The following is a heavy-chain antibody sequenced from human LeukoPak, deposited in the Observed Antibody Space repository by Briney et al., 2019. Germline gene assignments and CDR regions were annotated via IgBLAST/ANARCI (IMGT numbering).Heavy chain of an antibody. CDR3: ARPELPGWSVLFDF. J-gene: IGHJ4*02. CDR1: GFTFSSYS. D-gene: IGHD2-15*01. V-gene: IGHV3-21*01. CDR2: ISSSSSYI. Sequence: PGGSLRLSCAASGFTFSSYSMNWVRQAPGKGLEWVSSISSSSSYIYYADSVKGRFTISRDNAKNSLYLQMNSLRAEDTAVYFCARPELPGWSVLFDFWGQGTLVTVSS.